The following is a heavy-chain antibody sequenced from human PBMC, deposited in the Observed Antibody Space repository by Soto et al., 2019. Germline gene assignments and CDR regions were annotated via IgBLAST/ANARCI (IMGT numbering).Heavy chain of an antibody. CDR3: ARVDVDYYDSSPH. Sequence: GGSLRLSCAASGFTFSSYSMNWVRQAPGKGLEWVSSISSSSSYIYYADSVKGRFTISRDNAKNSLYLQMNSLRAEDTAVYYCARVDVDYYDSSPHWGQGTLVTVS. CDR2: ISSSSSYI. CDR1: GFTFSSYS. J-gene: IGHJ4*02. D-gene: IGHD3-22*01. V-gene: IGHV3-21*01.